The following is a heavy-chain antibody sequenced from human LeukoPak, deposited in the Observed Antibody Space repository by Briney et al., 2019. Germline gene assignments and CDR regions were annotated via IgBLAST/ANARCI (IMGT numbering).Heavy chain of an antibody. J-gene: IGHJ4*02. Sequence: GGSLRHSCAASGFTFTSYAMSWVRQAPGKGLEWVSGISAGGENTDYADSVKGRFTISRDNSKNTLYLQVNSLRAEDTAAYYCAKSEGSSSARRFDYWGQGTLATVSS. D-gene: IGHD6-19*01. CDR3: AKSEGSSSARRFDY. V-gene: IGHV3-23*01. CDR2: ISAGGENT. CDR1: GFTFTSYA.